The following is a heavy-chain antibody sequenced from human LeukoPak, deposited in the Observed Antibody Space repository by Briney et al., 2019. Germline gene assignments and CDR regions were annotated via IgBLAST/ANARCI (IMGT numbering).Heavy chain of an antibody. CDR1: GGSISSGSYY. D-gene: IGHD2-2*01. CDR2: IYTSGST. V-gene: IGHV4-61*02. CDR3: ARTYCSSTSCYRAFDI. Sequence: SQTLSLTXTVSGGSISSGSYYWSWIRQPAGKGLEWIGRIYTSGSTNYNPSLKSRVTISVDTSKNQFSLKLSSVTAADTAVYYCARTYCSSTSCYRAFDIWGQGTMVTVSS. J-gene: IGHJ3*02.